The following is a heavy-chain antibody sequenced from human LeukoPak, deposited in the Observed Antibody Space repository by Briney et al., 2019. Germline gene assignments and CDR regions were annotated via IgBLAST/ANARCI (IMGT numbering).Heavy chain of an antibody. D-gene: IGHD3-10*01. CDR3: ARDSSMLRGPLVIYYFDF. V-gene: IGHV3-23*01. CDR1: GFTFSNYG. CDR2: ISGSGVST. Sequence: GGSLRLSCAASGFTFSNYGMSWVRQAPGKGLEWVSSISGSGVSTYYADSVKGRFAISRDNSKNTLYLQMNSLRVEDTAVYYCARDSSMLRGPLVIYYFDFWGQGTLVTVSS. J-gene: IGHJ4*02.